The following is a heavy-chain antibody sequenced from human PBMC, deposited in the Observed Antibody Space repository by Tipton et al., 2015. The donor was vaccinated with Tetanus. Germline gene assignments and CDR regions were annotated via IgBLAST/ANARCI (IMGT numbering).Heavy chain of an antibody. CDR1: GFTFSSYS. V-gene: IGHV3-48*01. D-gene: IGHD6-13*01. J-gene: IGHJ4*02. Sequence: SLRLSCAASGFTFSSYSMNWVRQAPGKGLEWVSYISSSSSTIYYADSVKGRFTISRDNAKNSLYLQMNSLRAEDTAVYYCAREGYSSSWYGPSGVDYWGQGTLVTVSS. CDR2: ISSSSSTI. CDR3: AREGYSSSWYGPSGVDY.